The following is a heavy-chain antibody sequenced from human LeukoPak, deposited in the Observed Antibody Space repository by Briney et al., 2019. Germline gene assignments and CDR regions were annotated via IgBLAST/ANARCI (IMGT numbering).Heavy chain of an antibody. CDR3: AKVPRIFPIAAGYFDY. J-gene: IGHJ4*02. V-gene: IGHV3-9*01. CDR2: ISWNSGSI. Sequence: GGSLRLSCAASGFTFDDYAMHWVRQAPGKGLEWVSGISWNSGSIGYADSVKGRFTISRDNAKNSLYLQMNSLRAEDTALYYCAKVPRIFPIAAGYFDYWGQGTLVTVSS. D-gene: IGHD6-13*01. CDR1: GFTFDDYA.